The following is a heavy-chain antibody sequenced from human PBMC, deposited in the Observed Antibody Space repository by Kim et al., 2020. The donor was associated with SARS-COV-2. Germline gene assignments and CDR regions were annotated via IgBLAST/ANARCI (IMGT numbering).Heavy chain of an antibody. D-gene: IGHD4-4*01. V-gene: IGHV3-30*04. CDR2: ISYDGSNK. J-gene: IGHJ3*02. CDR1: GFTFSSYA. CDR3: ARDKRAGVTPGTFDI. Sequence: GGSLRLSCAASGFTFSSYAMHWVRQAPGKGLEWVAVISYDGSNKYYADSVKGRFTISRDNSKNTLYLQMNSLRAEDTAVYYCARDKRAGVTPGTFDIWGQGTMVTVSS.